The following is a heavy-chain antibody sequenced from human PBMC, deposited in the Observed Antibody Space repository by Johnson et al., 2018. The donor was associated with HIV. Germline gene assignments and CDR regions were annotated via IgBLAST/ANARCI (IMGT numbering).Heavy chain of an antibody. V-gene: IGHV3-30*02. CDR2: IRYDGSNK. J-gene: IGHJ3*02. Sequence: QVQLVESGGGVVQPGGSLRLSCVASGFTFNYYGMHWVRQAPGKGLEWVAFIRYDGSNKYYADSVKGRFTISRDNSKNTLYLQMNSLRAEDTAVYYCARGKYSGSFTSPDAFDIWGQGTMVTVSS. CDR1: GFTFNYYG. D-gene: IGHD1-26*01. CDR3: ARGKYSGSFTSPDAFDI.